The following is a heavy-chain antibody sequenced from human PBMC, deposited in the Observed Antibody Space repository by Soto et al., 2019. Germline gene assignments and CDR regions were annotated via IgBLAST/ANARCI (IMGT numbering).Heavy chain of an antibody. Sequence: LQLQESGPGLVKPSETLSLTCTVSGGSISSSAYYWGWIRQPPGKGLEWIGSIYSSGSTYYNPSLKRRVTISLDTSDKQCSLKLSSVTDADTAVYYCARHPYDDESGPTRLDDWGKGNLVTVSS. CDR2: IYSSGST. CDR1: GGSISSSAYY. J-gene: IGHJ4*02. D-gene: IGHD3-3*01. CDR3: ARHPYDDESGPTRLDD. V-gene: IGHV4-39*01.